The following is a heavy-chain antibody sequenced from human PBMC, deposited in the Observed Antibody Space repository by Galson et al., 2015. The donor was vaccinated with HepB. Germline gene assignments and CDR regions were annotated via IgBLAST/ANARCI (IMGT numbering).Heavy chain of an antibody. D-gene: IGHD6-19*01. J-gene: IGHJ5*02. CDR1: GYTFTSYY. V-gene: IGHV1-46*01. CDR3: ARDKRRSSGWYDWFDP. CDR2: INPSGGST. Sequence: SVKVSCKASGYTFTSYYMHWVRQAPGRGLEWMGIINPSGGSTSYAQKFQGRVTMTRDTSTSTVYMELSSLRSEDTAVYYCARDKRRSSGWYDWFDPWGQGTLVTVSS.